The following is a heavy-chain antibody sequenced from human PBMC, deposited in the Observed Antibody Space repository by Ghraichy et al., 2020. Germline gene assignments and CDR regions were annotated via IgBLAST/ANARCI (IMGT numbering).Heavy chain of an antibody. J-gene: IGHJ4*02. Sequence: SQTRSLTCNVSGVAMSGHYWSWIRQPLGKGLEWIGYMYYTGTAYYHPSLKSRVTFSVDTSKKQFSLRLTSVTAADTAVYYCARKAGYYDYFDFWGQGILVTVSS. V-gene: IGHV4-59*11. CDR2: MYYTGTA. D-gene: IGHD3-9*01. CDR3: ARKAGYYDYFDF. CDR1: GVAMSGHY.